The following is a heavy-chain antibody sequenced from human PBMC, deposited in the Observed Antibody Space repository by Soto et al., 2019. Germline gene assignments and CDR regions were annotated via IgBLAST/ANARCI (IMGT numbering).Heavy chain of an antibody. V-gene: IGHV3-30*18. Sequence: GGSLRLSCAASGFTFSSYGMHWVRQAPGKGLEWVAVISYDGSNKYYADSVKGRFTISRDNSKNTLYLQMNSLRAEDTAVYYCAKDSNVVHGSGSYVSWAYYYYMDVWGKGTTVTVSS. CDR1: GFTFSSYG. CDR2: ISYDGSNK. CDR3: AKDSNVVHGSGSYVSWAYYYYMDV. D-gene: IGHD3-10*01. J-gene: IGHJ6*03.